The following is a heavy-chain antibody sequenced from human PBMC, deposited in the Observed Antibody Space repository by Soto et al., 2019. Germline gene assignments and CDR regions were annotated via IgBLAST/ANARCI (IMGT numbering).Heavy chain of an antibody. CDR1: GFTLSSHW. D-gene: IGHD4-17*01. V-gene: IGHV3-7*01. CDR2: VKQAGSKK. J-gene: IGHJ4*02. CDR3: ASQRALGDYVY. Sequence: GRSLRLSYAASGFTLSSHWLSWGRRAPGKGLELVGNVKQAGSKKYYVDSVKGRFTISRDNDKNSVYLQMNSLRAEDTAVYYCASQRALGDYVYWALG.